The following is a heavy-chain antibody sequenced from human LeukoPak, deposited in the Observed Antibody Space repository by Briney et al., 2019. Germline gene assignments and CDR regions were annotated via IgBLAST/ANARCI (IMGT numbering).Heavy chain of an antibody. CDR3: ARGASVVAGSDDAFDI. CDR1: GFTFSRNS. J-gene: IGHJ3*02. D-gene: IGHD6-19*01. V-gene: IGHV3-21*01. Sequence: PGGSLRISCAASGFTFSRNSMNWVRQAPGKGLEWVSTISTSSSYIYYADSVKGRFTISRDNAKNSLYLQMNSLRVDDTAVYYCARGASVVAGSDDAFDIWGQGTMVTVSS. CDR2: ISTSSSYI.